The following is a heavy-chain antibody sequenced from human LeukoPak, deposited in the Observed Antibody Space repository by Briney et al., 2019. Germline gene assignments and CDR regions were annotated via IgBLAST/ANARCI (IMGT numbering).Heavy chain of an antibody. CDR3: ARGPPTTVTTFPLSGLSGMDV. J-gene: IGHJ6*02. CDR2: ISYDGNKK. D-gene: IGHD4-17*01. V-gene: IGHV3-30-3*01. CDR1: GFSFSTYA. Sequence: GGSLRLSCAASGFSFSTYAMYWVRQAPGKGLEWVAVISYDGNKKYHADSVKGRFTISRDNSKNTLYLQMNGLKAGDTAVFYCARGPPTTVTTFPLSGLSGMDVWGPGTTVTVSS.